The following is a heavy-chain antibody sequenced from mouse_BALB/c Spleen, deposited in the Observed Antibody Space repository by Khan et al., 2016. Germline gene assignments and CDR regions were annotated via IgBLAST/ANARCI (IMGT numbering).Heavy chain of an antibody. J-gene: IGHJ3*01. V-gene: IGHV3-8*02. D-gene: IGHD2-14*01. CDR2: INYSGNT. CDR3: ARSIRNDTWFAY. Sequence: EVQLQESGPSLVKPSQTLSLTCSVTGDSITSGYWNWIRKFPGNKLEYMGYINYSGNTYYNQGPKSRISISRDTPKSQHYIQLIPVNTEDKAKYSCARSIRNDTWFAYWGQGPLVTVSA. CDR1: GDSITSGY.